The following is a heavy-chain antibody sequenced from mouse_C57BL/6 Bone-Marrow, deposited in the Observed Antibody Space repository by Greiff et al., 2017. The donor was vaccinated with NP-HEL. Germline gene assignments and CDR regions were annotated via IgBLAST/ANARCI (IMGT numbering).Heavy chain of an antibody. CDR3: ARDLLFFDY. V-gene: IGHV3-6*01. D-gene: IGHD2-10*01. Sequence: EVKLVESGPGLVKPSRSLSLTCSVTGYSITSGYYWNWIRQFPGNKLEWMGYISYDGSNNYNPSLKNRISITRDTSKNQFFLKLNSVTTEDTATYYCARDLLFFDYGGQGTTLTVSS. J-gene: IGHJ2*01. CDR2: ISYDGSN. CDR1: GYSITSGYY.